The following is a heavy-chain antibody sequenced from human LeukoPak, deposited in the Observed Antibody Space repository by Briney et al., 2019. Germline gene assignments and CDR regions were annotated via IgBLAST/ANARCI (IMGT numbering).Heavy chain of an antibody. CDR1: GFIVSSNL. J-gene: IGHJ4*02. V-gene: IGHV3-53*01. D-gene: IGHD1-26*01. Sequence: GGSLRLSCAASGFIVSSNLMSWVRQAPGRGLEWVSLIYSGGGTYHADSVKGRFTISRDNSKNTLYLQMNSLRAEDTAVYYCASGSPPDYWGQGTLVTVSS. CDR2: IYSGGGT. CDR3: ASGSPPDY.